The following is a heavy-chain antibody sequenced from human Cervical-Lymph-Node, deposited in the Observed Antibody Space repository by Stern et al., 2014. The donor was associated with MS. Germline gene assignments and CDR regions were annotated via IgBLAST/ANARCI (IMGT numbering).Heavy chain of an antibody. V-gene: IGHV4-59*08. CDR1: GGSISNYY. J-gene: IGHJ4*02. CDR3: ARHGDTSFDY. CDR2: IYYIGTT. D-gene: IGHD2-21*02. Sequence: QLQLQESGPGLVQPSETLSLTCTVSGGSISNYYWSWIRQPPGKGLEWIGYIYYIGTTNYNPSLKSRVTISVDTSKNQFSLRLSSVSVADTAVYYCARHGDTSFDYWGQGTLVTISS.